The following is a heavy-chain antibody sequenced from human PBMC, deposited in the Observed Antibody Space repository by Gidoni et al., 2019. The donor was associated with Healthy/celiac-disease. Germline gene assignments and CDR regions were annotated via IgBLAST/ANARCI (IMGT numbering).Heavy chain of an antibody. V-gene: IGHV4-34*01. Sequence: QVQLQQWGAGLLKPSETLSLTCAVYGGSFSGYYWSWIRQPPGKGLEWIGEINHGGSTNYNPSLKSRVTIAVDTSKNQFSLKLSSVTAADTAVYYCARGRGKRTRPYYYGMDVWGQGTTVTVSS. J-gene: IGHJ6*02. CDR1: GGSFSGYY. CDR3: ARGRGKRTRPYYYGMDV. D-gene: IGHD3-16*01. CDR2: INHGGST.